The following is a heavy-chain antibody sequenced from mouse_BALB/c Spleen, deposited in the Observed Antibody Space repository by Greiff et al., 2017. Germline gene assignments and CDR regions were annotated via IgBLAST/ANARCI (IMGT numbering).Heavy chain of an antibody. CDR1: GFTFTDYY. V-gene: IGHV7-3*02. CDR2: IRNKANGYTT. D-gene: IGHD2-4*01. J-gene: IGHJ2*01. CDR3: ARVFPHYDYDGGPFDY. Sequence: EVQLVESGGGLVQPGGSLRLSCATSGFTFTDYYMSWVRQPPGKALEWLGFIRNKANGYTTEYSASVKGRFTISRDNSQSILYLQMNTLRAEDSATYYCARVFPHYDYDGGPFDYWGQGTTLTVSS.